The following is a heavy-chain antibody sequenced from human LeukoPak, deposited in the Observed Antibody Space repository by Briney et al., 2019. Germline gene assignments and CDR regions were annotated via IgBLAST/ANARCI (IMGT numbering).Heavy chain of an antibody. V-gene: IGHV1-8*01. D-gene: IGHD6-6*01. CDR1: GYTFTSYD. J-gene: IGHJ4*02. CDR2: MSPNSGDT. Sequence: GASVKVSCKASGYTFTSYDFNWVRQATGQRPEWMGWMSPNSGDTGYAQKFQDRVTMTRNTSISTAYMELSSLRSDDTAVYYCARAQAIAARHFDYWGQGTLVTVSS. CDR3: ARAQAIAARHFDY.